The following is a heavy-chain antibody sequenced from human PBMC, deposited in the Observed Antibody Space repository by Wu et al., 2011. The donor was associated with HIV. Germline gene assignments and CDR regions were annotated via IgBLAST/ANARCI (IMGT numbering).Heavy chain of an antibody. V-gene: IGHV1-69*14. CDR1: GGTFNSYG. J-gene: IGHJ6*02. CDR2: IIPMFGTA. CDR3: ARDPEATTSYYYYGMDV. D-gene: IGHD5-24*01. Sequence: QVQLVQSGAEVKKPGSSVKVSCKASGGTFNSYGISWVRQAPGQGLEWMGGIIPMFGTANYAQKFQGRVTITADKSTSTAYMELSSLRSEDTAVYYCARDPEATTSYYYYGMDVWAKGPRSPSP.